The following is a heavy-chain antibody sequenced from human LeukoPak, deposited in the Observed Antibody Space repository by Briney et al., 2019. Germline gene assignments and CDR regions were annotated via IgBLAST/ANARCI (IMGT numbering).Heavy chain of an antibody. D-gene: IGHD3-10*01. V-gene: IGHV3-15*01. CDR3: TTEGNWFGDPDWFDP. Sequence: GGSLRLSCAASGFTFSSYAMSWVRQAPGKGLEWVGRIKSKTDGGTTDYAAPVKGRFTISRDDSKNTLYLQMNSLKTEDTAVYYCTTEGNWFGDPDWFDPWGQGTLVTVSS. CDR2: IKSKTDGGTT. J-gene: IGHJ5*02. CDR1: GFTFSSYA.